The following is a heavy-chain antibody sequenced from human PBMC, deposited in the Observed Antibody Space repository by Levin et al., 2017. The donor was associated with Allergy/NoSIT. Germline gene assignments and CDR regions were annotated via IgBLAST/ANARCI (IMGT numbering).Heavy chain of an antibody. V-gene: IGHV1-46*01. CDR2: INPNGGGT. CDR3: GTLELSFFDS. CDR1: GYTLTNYY. J-gene: IGHJ4*02. Sequence: PEASVKVSCKASGYTLTNYYMHWVRQAPGQGLEWMGMINPNGGGTRYAQRFQGRVSMTRDTSTSTVYMELNSLRSEDTAVYYCGTLELSFFDSWGQGTLVTVSS. D-gene: IGHD1-7*01.